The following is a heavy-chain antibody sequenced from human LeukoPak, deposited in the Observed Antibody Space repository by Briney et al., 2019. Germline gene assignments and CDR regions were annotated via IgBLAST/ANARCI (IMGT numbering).Heavy chain of an antibody. D-gene: IGHD7-27*01. CDR3: ARPRLTGDRAFDI. Sequence: GASVKVSCKASGYTFTSYYMHWVRQAPGQGLEWMGIINPSGGSTSYAQKFQGRVTMTRDMSTSTVYMELSSLRSEDTAVYYCARPRLTGDRAFDIWGQGTMVTVSS. CDR2: INPSGGST. V-gene: IGHV1-46*01. J-gene: IGHJ3*02. CDR1: GYTFTSYY.